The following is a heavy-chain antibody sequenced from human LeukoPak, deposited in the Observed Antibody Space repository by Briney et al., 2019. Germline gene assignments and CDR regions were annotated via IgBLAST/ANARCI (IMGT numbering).Heavy chain of an antibody. CDR2: ISSSGSTV. CDR3: ARDCGGGSCYGPYDAFDI. V-gene: IGHV3-48*03. CDR1: GFTFSSYE. Sequence: GGSLRLSCAASGFTFSSYEMNWVRQAPGKGLEWVSYISSSGSTVYYADSVKGRFTISRDNAKNSLYLQMNSLRAEDTAVYYCARDCGGGSCYGPYDAFDIWGQGTMVTVSS. D-gene: IGHD2-15*01. J-gene: IGHJ3*02.